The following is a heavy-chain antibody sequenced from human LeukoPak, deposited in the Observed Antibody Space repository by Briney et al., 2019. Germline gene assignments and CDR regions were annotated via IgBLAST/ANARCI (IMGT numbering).Heavy chain of an antibody. CDR2: ITGSGGTT. D-gene: IGHD6-13*01. Sequence: SGGSLRLSWAASGFTFDTHHMSWVRQAPGKGLEWLSDITGSGGTTHYSDSVTGRFTISRDNSKNTLYLQMDSLRAEDTAVYYCARDQALQLVGDTWGQGTLVSVSS. CDR3: ARDQALQLVGDT. J-gene: IGHJ5*02. V-gene: IGHV3-23*01. CDR1: GFTFDTHH.